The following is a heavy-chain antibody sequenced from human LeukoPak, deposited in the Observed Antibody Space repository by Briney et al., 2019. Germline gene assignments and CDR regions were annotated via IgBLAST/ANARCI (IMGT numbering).Heavy chain of an antibody. CDR1: GYTFTSYG. CDR3: ARDEAVAGTGDFDY. Sequence: VASVKVSCKASGYTFTSYGISWVRQAPGQGLEWMGWISAYNGNTNYAQKLQGRVTMTTDTSTSTAYMELRSLRSDDTAVYYCARDEAVAGTGDFDYWGQGTLVTVSS. CDR2: ISAYNGNT. D-gene: IGHD6-19*01. V-gene: IGHV1-18*01. J-gene: IGHJ4*02.